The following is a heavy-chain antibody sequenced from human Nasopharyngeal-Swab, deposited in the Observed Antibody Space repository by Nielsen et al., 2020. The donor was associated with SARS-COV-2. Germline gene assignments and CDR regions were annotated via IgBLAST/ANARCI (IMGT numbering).Heavy chain of an antibody. V-gene: IGHV4-59*01. J-gene: IGHJ5*02. Sequence: WIRQPPGKGLEWIGYIYYSGSTNYNPSPKSRVTISVDTSKNQFSLKLSSVTAADTAVYYCARERIAARLPDRWFDPWGQGTLVTVSS. CDR2: IYYSGST. CDR3: ARERIAARLPDRWFDP. D-gene: IGHD6-6*01.